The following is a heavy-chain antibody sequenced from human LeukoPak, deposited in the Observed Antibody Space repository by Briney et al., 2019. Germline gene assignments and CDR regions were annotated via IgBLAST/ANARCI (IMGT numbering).Heavy chain of an antibody. D-gene: IGHD2-21*02. CDR2: ISGIGGST. CDR3: AKGRGYIVVVTGDYFDY. CDR1: GFTFSSYA. V-gene: IGHV3-23*01. Sequence: PGGSLRLSCAASGFTFSSYAMSWVRQAPGKGVEWVSAISGIGGSTYYADSVNGRFTISRDNSKNTLYLQMNSLRAEDTAVYYCAKGRGYIVVVTGDYFDYWGQGTLVTVSS. J-gene: IGHJ4*02.